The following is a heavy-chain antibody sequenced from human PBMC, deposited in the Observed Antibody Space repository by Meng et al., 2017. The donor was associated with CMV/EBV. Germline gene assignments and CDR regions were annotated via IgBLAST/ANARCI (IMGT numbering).Heavy chain of an antibody. CDR1: GFTFSSYA. D-gene: IGHD3-10*01. CDR2: ISYDGSNK. V-gene: IGHV3-30-3*01. CDR3: ARDRKGRGVMKDIEYDYYGMDV. Sequence: GESLKISCAASGFTFSSYAMHWVRQAPGKGLEWVAVISYDGSNKYYADSVKGRFTISRDNSKNTLYLQMNSLRAEDTAVYYCARDRKGRGVMKDIEYDYYGMDVWGQGTTVTVSS. J-gene: IGHJ6*02.